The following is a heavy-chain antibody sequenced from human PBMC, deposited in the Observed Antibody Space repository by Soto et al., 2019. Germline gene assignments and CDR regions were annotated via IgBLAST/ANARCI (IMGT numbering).Heavy chain of an antibody. V-gene: IGHV3-33*01. Sequence: PGGSLRLSCAASGFTFSSYGMHWVRQAPGKGLEWVAVIWYDGSNKYYADSVKGRFTISRDNSKNTLYLQMNSLRAEDTAVYYCAILTTVYDPFDYCGQGTLVTVSS. CDR1: GFTFSSYG. CDR2: IWYDGSNK. D-gene: IGHD4-17*01. J-gene: IGHJ4*02. CDR3: AILTTVYDPFDY.